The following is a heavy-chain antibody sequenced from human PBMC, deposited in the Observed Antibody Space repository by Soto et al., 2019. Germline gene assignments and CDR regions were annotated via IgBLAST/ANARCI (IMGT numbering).Heavy chain of an antibody. CDR3: ARLGPVYSSSWYALNWFDP. V-gene: IGHV1-69*01. CDR2: IIPIFGTA. D-gene: IGHD6-13*01. CDR1: GGTFSSYA. J-gene: IGHJ5*02. Sequence: QVQLVQSGAEVKKPGSSVKVSCKASGGTFSSYAISWVRQAPGQGLEWMGGIIPIFGTANYAQKFQGRVTITADESTSTAYMELSSLRSEDTAVYYCARLGPVYSSSWYALNWFDPWGQGTLVTVSS.